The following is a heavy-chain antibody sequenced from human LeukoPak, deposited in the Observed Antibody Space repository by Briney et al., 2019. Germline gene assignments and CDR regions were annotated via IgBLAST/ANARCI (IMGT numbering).Heavy chain of an antibody. Sequence: GGSLRLSCAASGFTFSSYEMNWVRQAPGKGLEWVSSISSSSSYIYYADSVKGRFTISRDNAKNSLYLQMNSLRAEDTAVYYCARGQDSSGYYYVPFDYWGQGTLVTVSS. D-gene: IGHD3-22*01. CDR1: GFTFSSYE. CDR3: ARGQDSSGYYYVPFDY. V-gene: IGHV3-21*01. CDR2: ISSSSSYI. J-gene: IGHJ4*02.